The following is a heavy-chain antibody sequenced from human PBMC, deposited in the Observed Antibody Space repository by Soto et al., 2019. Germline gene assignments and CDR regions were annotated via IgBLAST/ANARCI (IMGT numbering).Heavy chain of an antibody. V-gene: IGHV1-18*01. CDR1: GYTFTSYG. CDR3: ARDLRLGSSGWYDHTPKGNWFDP. CDR2: ISAYNGNT. J-gene: IGHJ5*02. Sequence: GASVKVSCKASGYTFTSYGISWVRQAPGQGLEWMGWISAYNGNTNYAQKLQGRVTMTTDTSTSTAYMELRSLRSDDTAVYYCARDLRLGSSGWYDHTPKGNWFDPWGQGTLVTVSS. D-gene: IGHD6-19*01.